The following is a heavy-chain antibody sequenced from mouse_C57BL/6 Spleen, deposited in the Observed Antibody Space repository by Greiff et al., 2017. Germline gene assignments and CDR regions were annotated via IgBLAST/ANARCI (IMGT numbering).Heavy chain of an antibody. V-gene: IGHV3-8*01. CDR2: ISYSGST. J-gene: IGHJ1*03. D-gene: IGHD1-1*01. CDR1: GYSITSDY. CDR3: ARVSTTVVAPWYFDV. Sequence: EVQLQESGPGLAKPSQPLSLTCSVTGYSITSDYWNWIRKFPGNKLEYMGYISYSGSTYYNPSLKSRISITRDTSKNQYYLQLNSVTTEDTATYYCARVSTTVVAPWYFDVWGTGTTVTVSS.